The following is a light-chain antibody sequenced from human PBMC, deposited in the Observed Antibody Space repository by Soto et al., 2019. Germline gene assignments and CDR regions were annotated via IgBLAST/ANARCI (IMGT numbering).Light chain of an antibody. CDR2: EVS. CDR3: SSYVSSNNLV. CDR1: SSDVGGYNY. V-gene: IGLV2-8*01. Sequence: QSALTQPPSASGSPGQSVTISCTGTSSDVGGYNYVSLYQQHPGKAPKLMIYEVSKRPSGVPDRFSGSKSGNTASLTVSGLQSEGEADYYCSSYVSSNNLVFGGGTKLTFL. J-gene: IGLJ2*01.